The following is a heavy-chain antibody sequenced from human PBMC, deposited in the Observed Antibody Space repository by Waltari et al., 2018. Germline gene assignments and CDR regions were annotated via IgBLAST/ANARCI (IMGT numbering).Heavy chain of an antibody. CDR2: ISAYNGNT. Sequence: QVQLVQSRAEVKKPGASVKVSCKTSGFTFTSYGISWVRQAPGQGLEWMGWISAYNGNTNSAQKLQGRVTMTTDTSTSTAYMELRSLRSDDTAVYYCARDKSVYSYQPIDYWGQGTLVTVSS. CDR1: GFTFTSYG. CDR3: ARDKSVYSYQPIDY. D-gene: IGHD6-13*01. V-gene: IGHV1-18*01. J-gene: IGHJ4*02.